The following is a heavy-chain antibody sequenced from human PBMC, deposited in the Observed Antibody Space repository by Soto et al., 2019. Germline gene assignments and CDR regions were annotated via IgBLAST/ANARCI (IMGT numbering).Heavy chain of an antibody. CDR3: ARLGRETSHAVAPAAMIGCSVGSFYGASSSSGMYV. CDR1: GDSVSSNSAA. CDR2: TYYRSKWYN. V-gene: IGHV6-1*01. J-gene: IGHJ6*02. D-gene: IGHD2-2*01. Sequence: PSQTLSLTCAISGDSVSSNSAAWNWIRQSPSRGLEWLGRTYYRSKWYNDYAVSVKSRITINPDTSKNQFSLQLNSVTPEDTAVYYCARLGRETSHAVAPAAMIGCSVGSFYGASSSSGMYVWSQGTTVTISS.